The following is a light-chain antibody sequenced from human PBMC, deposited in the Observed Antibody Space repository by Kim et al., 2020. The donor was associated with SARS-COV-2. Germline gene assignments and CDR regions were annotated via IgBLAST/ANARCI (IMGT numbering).Light chain of an antibody. CDR3: QQYGGSPT. Sequence: LSPGERATLSCRASQSVGSNFLAWYQMKPGQGPRLLIDGASNRATGIPDRISGSGSGTDFTLTISRLEPEDIAVYYCQQYGGSPTFGGGTKVDIK. J-gene: IGKJ4*01. V-gene: IGKV3-20*01. CDR2: GAS. CDR1: QSVGSNF.